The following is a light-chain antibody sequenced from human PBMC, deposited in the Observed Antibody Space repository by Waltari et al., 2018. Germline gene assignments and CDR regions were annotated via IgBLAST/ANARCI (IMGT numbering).Light chain of an antibody. V-gene: IGKV1-39*01. J-gene: IGKJ3*01. CDR2: SAS. Sequence: DIQLTQSPSSLYASVGHSVPITCRASQSIASYLNWYQQKPGKAPKFLIYSASSLQSGVPSRFSGSRSGTDFTLTINSLQPEDFAVYYCQQSYSSPFTFGPGTRVDIK. CDR1: QSIASY. CDR3: QQSYSSPFT.